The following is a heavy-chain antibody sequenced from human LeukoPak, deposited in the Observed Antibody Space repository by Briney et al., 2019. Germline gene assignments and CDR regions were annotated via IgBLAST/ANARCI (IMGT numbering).Heavy chain of an antibody. CDR1: GGSFSGYY. CDR2: INHSGST. CDR3: ARGLNSSHLFYVDY. V-gene: IGHV4-34*01. D-gene: IGHD6-13*01. J-gene: IGHJ4*02. Sequence: SETLSLTCAVYGGSFSGYYSSWIRQPPGKGLEWIGEINHSGSTNYHPPLKSRATIPVDTSKNHFSLKLSSVTAADTAVFSCARGLNSSHLFYVDYWGQGTLVTVSS.